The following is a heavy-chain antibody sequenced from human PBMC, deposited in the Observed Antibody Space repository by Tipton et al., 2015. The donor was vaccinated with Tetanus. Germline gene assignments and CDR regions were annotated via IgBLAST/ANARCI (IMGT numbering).Heavy chain of an antibody. V-gene: IGHV4-30-4*01. CDR3: ARDHGITWGGMGYYSGMDV. J-gene: IGHJ6*02. CDR1: GEALGNGDYY. CDR2: IYYSGST. Sequence: GEALGNGDYYWSWIRQPPGKGLESIGYIYYSGSTYYNPSLKSRVTISVDTSKNQFSLRLSSVTAADTAVYYCARDHGITWGGMGYYSGMDVWGQGTTVTVSS. D-gene: IGHD3-16*01.